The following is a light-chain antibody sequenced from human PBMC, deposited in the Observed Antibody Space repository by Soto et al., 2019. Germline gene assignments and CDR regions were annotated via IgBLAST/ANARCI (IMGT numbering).Light chain of an antibody. CDR1: QNIRNY. V-gene: IGKV1-39*01. J-gene: IGKJ2*01. Sequence: DIQMTQSPSSLSASVGDRVTITCRASQNIRNYLNWYQQRPGKTPNLLVYAASNLRSGVPSRFSGSGSGTLFTLTINTLQPEDFATYYCQQIHSTSSYTFGQGTRVDSK. CDR2: AAS. CDR3: QQIHSTSSYT.